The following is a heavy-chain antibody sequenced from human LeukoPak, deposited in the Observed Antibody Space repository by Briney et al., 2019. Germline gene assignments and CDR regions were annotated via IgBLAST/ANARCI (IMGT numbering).Heavy chain of an antibody. Sequence: ASVKVSFKASGSTFTSYDINWVRQAPGQGLEWMGWMNPDSGNTGYAQKFQGRVTMTRNTSISTAYMELSSLRSEDTAVYYCARAKRLGGSYYFDYWGQGTLVAVSS. CDR3: ARAKRLGGSYYFDY. D-gene: IGHD3-16*01. CDR2: MNPDSGNT. V-gene: IGHV1-8*01. CDR1: GSTFTSYD. J-gene: IGHJ4*02.